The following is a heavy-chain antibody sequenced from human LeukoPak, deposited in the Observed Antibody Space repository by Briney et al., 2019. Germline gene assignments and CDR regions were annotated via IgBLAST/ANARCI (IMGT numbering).Heavy chain of an antibody. CDR1: GFTFSSSA. CDR3: AKGPCIAAAGCYFDY. D-gene: IGHD6-13*01. V-gene: IGHV3-23*01. Sequence: GGSLRLSCAASGFTFSSSAMSWVRQAPGKGLEWVSAISGSGGSTYYADAVKGRFTIYKDNSKNTLYVQMNSLRAEDTAVYYCAKGPCIAAAGCYFDYWGQGTLVTVSA. CDR2: ISGSGGST. J-gene: IGHJ4*02.